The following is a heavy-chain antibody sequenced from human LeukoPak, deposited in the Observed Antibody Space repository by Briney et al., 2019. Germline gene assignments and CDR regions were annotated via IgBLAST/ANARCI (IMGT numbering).Heavy chain of an antibody. V-gene: IGHV4-39*07. CDR1: GGSISSSNYC. CDR2: MYYSGST. J-gene: IGHJ4*02. CDR3: AIGYNWNYGTLDY. Sequence: SETLSLTCTVSGGSISSSNYCWGWIRQPPGKGLKWIGNMYYSGSTYYNPSLKSRVTTSVDTSKNQFSLKLSSVAAADTAVYYCAIGYNWNYGTLDYWGQGTLVTVSS. D-gene: IGHD1-7*01.